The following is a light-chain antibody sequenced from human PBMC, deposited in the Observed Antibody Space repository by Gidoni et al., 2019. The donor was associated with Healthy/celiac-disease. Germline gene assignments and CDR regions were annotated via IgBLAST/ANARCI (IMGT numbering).Light chain of an antibody. J-gene: IGLJ3*02. Sequence: SVLTPPPSASGPPGQRVTISCSGSSSIIGSNTGTWYQQLPGTAHKLPIYSNNHRPSGVPDRFSGSKSGTSATLAISGLQSDDEADYYCAAWDDSLNGWVFGGGTKLTVL. CDR1: SSIIGSNT. V-gene: IGLV1-44*01. CDR3: AAWDDSLNGWV. CDR2: SNN.